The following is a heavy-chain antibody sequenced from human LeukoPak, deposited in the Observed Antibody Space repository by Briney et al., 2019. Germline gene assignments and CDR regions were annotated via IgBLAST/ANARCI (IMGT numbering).Heavy chain of an antibody. Sequence: GGSLRLACAASGFTFATYAMTWVRQAPGKGLEWVSSMTSGGRDIYYAGSVKGRFTISRDNYKNTLYLQMNSLRAEDTAVYYCARDPNGNYVGAFDFQPWGQGTLVTVPS. J-gene: IGHJ1*01. D-gene: IGHD4-17*01. CDR2: MTSGGRDI. V-gene: IGHV3-23*01. CDR1: GFTFATYA. CDR3: ARDPNGNYVGAFDFQP.